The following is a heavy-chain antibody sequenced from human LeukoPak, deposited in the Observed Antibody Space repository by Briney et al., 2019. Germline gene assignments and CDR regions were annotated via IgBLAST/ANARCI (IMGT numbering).Heavy chain of an antibody. CDR3: ATNYDRDAFDI. CDR1: GYTFSDYD. Sequence: ASVKVSCKTSGYTFSDYDINWVRQAAGQGLEWMGRMNPKSGNTGYAQKFQGRVTMTRDTSISTAYMELSRLRSDDTAVCYCATNYDRDAFDIWGQGTMVTVSS. J-gene: IGHJ3*02. CDR2: MNPKSGNT. V-gene: IGHV1-8*01. D-gene: IGHD3-22*01.